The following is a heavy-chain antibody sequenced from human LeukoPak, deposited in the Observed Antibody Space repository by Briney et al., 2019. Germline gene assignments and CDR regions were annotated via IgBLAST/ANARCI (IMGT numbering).Heavy chain of an antibody. CDR3: ARAGYCSSPRRSYFDR. CDR2: ISYDGTNK. J-gene: IGHJ4*02. Sequence: PGGSLRLSCAASGFTFSSYAMHWVRQAPGKGPEWVALISYDGTNKYYADSVKGRFTISRDNSKNTLYLQMNSLRVEDTAMYYCARAGYCSSPRRSYFDRWGQGTLVTVSS. D-gene: IGHD2-2*01. CDR1: GFTFSSYA. V-gene: IGHV3-30-3*01.